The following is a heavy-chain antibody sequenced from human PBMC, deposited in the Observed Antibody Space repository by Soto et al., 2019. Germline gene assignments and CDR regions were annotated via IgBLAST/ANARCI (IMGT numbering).Heavy chain of an antibody. CDR1: GFTFSSYS. V-gene: IGHV3-21*01. D-gene: IGHD3-16*01. J-gene: IGHJ3*02. CDR3: ARGGSSVGDAFDI. CDR2: ISSSSSYI. Sequence: GGSLRLSCAASGFTFSSYSMSWVRQAPGKGLEWVSSISSSSSYIYYADSVKGRFTISRDNAKNSLYLQMNSLRAEDTAVYYCARGGSSVGDAFDIWGQGTMVTVSS.